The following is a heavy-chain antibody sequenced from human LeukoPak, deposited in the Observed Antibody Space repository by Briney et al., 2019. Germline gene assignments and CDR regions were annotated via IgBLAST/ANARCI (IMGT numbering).Heavy chain of an antibody. D-gene: IGHD3-10*01. J-gene: IGHJ4*02. CDR2: IYYSGST. CDR3: ARAGGVRGVVDY. CDR1: GGSISSYY. V-gene: IGHV4-59*01. Sequence: SETLSLTCTVSGGSISSYYWSWIRQPPGKGLEWIGYIYYSGSTNYNPSLKSRVTISVDTSKNQFSLKLSSVTAADTAVYYCARAGGVRGVVDYWGQGTLVTVPS.